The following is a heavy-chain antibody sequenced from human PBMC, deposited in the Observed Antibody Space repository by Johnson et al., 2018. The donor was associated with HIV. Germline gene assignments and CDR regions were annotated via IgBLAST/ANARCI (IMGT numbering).Heavy chain of an antibody. D-gene: IGHD4-17*01. V-gene: IGHV3-74*02. CDR2: INADGRST. CDR3: ASPQAGDYPQDDAFHI. CDR1: GFTFSSYA. J-gene: IGHJ3*02. Sequence: VQLVESGGGLVQPGGSLRLSCAASGFTFSSYAMSWVRQAPGKGLVWVSRINADGRSTTYADSVKGRFTISRDNAQNTLYLQMNSLRAEDTAVYYCASPQAGDYPQDDAFHIWGQGTMVTVSS.